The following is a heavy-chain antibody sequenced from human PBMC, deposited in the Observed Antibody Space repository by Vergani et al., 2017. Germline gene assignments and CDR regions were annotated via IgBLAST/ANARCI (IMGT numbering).Heavy chain of an antibody. CDR2: IIPIFGTA. J-gene: IGHJ6*02. Sequence: VSCKASGGTFSSYAISWVRQAPGQGLEWMGGIIPIFGTANYAQKFQGRVTITADESTSTAYMELSSLRSEDTAVYYCARGSVAWAYYYGMDVWGQGTTVTVSS. CDR3: ARGSVAWAYYYGMDV. V-gene: IGHV1-69*01. CDR1: GGTFSSYA. D-gene: IGHD6-19*01.